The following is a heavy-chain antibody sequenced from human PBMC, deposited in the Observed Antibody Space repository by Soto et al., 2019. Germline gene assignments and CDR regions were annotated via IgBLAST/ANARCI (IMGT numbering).Heavy chain of an antibody. CDR3: ARGRVSPHYFDY. CDR1: GYSFTIYC. V-gene: IGHV5-51*01. D-gene: IGHD6-13*01. J-gene: IGHJ4*02. Sequence: GESLKISCNGSGYSFTIYCIGWVLQMPGKGLEWMGIIYPGDSDTRYSPSFQGQVTISADKSISTAYLQWSSLKASDTAMYYCARGRVSPHYFDYWGQGTLVTVSS. CDR2: IYPGDSDT.